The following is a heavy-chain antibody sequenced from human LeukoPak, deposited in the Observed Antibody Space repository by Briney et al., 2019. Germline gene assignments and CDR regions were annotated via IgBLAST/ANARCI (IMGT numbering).Heavy chain of an antibody. V-gene: IGHV3-30*18. Sequence: GRSLRLSCAASGFTFSSYGMHWVRQAPGKGLEWVVVISYDGSNKYYADSVKGRFTISRDNSKNTLYLQMNSLRAEDTAVYYCANIAVAGQDYYGMDVWGQGTTVTVSS. J-gene: IGHJ6*02. D-gene: IGHD6-19*01. CDR1: GFTFSSYG. CDR3: ANIAVAGQDYYGMDV. CDR2: ISYDGSNK.